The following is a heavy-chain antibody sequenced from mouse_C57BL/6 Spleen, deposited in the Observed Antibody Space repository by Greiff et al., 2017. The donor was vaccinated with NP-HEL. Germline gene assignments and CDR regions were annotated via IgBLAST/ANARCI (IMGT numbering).Heavy chain of an antibody. Sequence: EVMLVESGGGLVKPGGSLKLSCAASGFTFSDYGMHWVRQAPEKGLEWVAYISSGSSTIYSADTVKGRFTFSRDNAKNTLFLQLTSLGSEDTAMDYCARDDDGSSYGWYFGGWGTGATVTVAS. CDR3: ARDDDGSSYGWYFGG. J-gene: IGHJ1*03. CDR2: ISSGSSTI. V-gene: IGHV5-17*01. D-gene: IGHD1-1*01. CDR1: GFTFSDYG.